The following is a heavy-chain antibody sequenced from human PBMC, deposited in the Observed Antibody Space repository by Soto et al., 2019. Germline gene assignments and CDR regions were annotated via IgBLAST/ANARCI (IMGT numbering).Heavy chain of an antibody. D-gene: IGHD6-13*01. CDR2: IVPIYRTA. CDR3: VRDSGAKLSSS. V-gene: IGHV1-69*13. J-gene: IGHJ4*02. Sequence: SVKVSCKASGGTFSSYRINWVRQAPGQGLEWVGGIVPIYRTADYAQKFQGRVTITADESARTSYMELRGLKSQDTAVYYCVRDSGAKLSSSWGQGTLVTVS. CDR1: GGTFSSYR.